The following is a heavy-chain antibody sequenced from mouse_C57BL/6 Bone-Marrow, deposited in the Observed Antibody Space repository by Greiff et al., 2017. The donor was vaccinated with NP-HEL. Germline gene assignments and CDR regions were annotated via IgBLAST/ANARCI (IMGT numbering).Heavy chain of an antibody. CDR3: ASSYYSISAWFAY. D-gene: IGHD2-5*01. CDR1: GYTFTSYW. J-gene: IGHJ3*01. Sequence: QVQLQQPGAELVKPGASVKLSCKASGYTFTSYWMHWVKQRPGQGLEWIGMIHPNSGSTNYNEKFKSKATLTVDKSSSTAYMQLSSLTSEDSAVYYCASSYYSISAWFAYWGQGTLVTVSA. CDR2: IHPNSGST. V-gene: IGHV1-64*01.